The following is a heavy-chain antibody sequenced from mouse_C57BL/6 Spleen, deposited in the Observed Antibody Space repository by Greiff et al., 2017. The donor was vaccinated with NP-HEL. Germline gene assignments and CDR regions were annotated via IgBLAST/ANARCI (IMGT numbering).Heavy chain of an antibody. Sequence: EVMLVESGGGLVKPGGSLKLSCAASGFTFSDYGMHWVRQAPEKGLEWVAYISSGSSTIYYADTVKGRFTISRDNAKNTLFLQMTSLRSEDTAMYYCARSLTAQATSWFAYWGQGTLVTVSA. CDR3: ARSLTAQATSWFAY. V-gene: IGHV5-17*01. D-gene: IGHD3-2*02. CDR1: GFTFSDYG. J-gene: IGHJ3*01. CDR2: ISSGSSTI.